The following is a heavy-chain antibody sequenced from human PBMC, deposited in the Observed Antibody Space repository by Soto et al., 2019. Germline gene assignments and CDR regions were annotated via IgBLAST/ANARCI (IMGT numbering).Heavy chain of an antibody. D-gene: IGHD6-6*01. J-gene: IGHJ1*01. CDR1: EFTNFASYA. CDR3: VRAAGQLVQYFQH. Sequence: QVHLVESGGGVVQPGRSLRLSCADSEFTNFASYAMHWVRQAPGRGLEWVAFISHDGDIKYYVDSVKGRFTISRDNFKNTLYLQMNNLRVDDTSVYYCVRAAGQLVQYFQHWGQGTLVTVSS. V-gene: IGHV3-30-3*01. CDR2: ISHDGDIK.